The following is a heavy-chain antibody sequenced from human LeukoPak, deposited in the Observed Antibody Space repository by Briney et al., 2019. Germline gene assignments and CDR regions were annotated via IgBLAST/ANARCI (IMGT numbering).Heavy chain of an antibody. CDR2: IYYSGST. J-gene: IGHJ4*02. CDR3: ASGRVVVPAAYFDY. CDR1: GGSISSYY. Sequence: PSETLSLTCTVSGGSISSYYWSWIRQPPGKGLEWIGYIYYSGSTNYNPSLKSRVTISVDTSKNQFSLKLSSVTAADTAVYYCASGRVVVPAAYFDYWGQGTLVTVSS. V-gene: IGHV4-59*01. D-gene: IGHD2-2*01.